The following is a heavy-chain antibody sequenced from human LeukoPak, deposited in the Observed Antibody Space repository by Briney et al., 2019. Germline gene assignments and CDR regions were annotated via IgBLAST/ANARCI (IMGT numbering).Heavy chain of an antibody. CDR2: ISGSGGST. CDR3: AKVDSPAMADYYYYYGMDV. D-gene: IGHD5-18*01. Sequence: GGSLRLSCAASGFTFSSYAISWVRQAPGKGLEWVSAISGSGGSTYYADSEKGRFTISRDNSKNTLYLQMNSLRAEDTAVYYCAKVDSPAMADYYYYYGMDVWGQGTTVTVSS. CDR1: GFTFSSYA. V-gene: IGHV3-23*01. J-gene: IGHJ6*02.